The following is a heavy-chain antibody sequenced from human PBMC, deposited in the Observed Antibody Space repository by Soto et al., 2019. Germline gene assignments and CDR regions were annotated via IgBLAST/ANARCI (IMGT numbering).Heavy chain of an antibody. Sequence: QVQLVQSGAEVKKPGSSVKVSCKASGGTFSSYTISWVRQAPGQGLEWMGRIIPILGIANYAQKFQGRVTITADKSTSTAYMGLSSLRSEDTAVYYCARSCSGGSCYSDYYYYYMDVWGKGTTVTVSS. CDR3: ARSCSGGSCYSDYYYYYMDV. J-gene: IGHJ6*03. D-gene: IGHD2-15*01. CDR2: IIPILGIA. V-gene: IGHV1-69*02. CDR1: GGTFSSYT.